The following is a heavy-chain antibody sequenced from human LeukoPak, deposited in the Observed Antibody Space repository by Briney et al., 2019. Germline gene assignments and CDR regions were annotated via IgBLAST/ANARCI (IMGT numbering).Heavy chain of an antibody. Sequence: SVKVSCKASGGTFSSYAISWVRQAPGQGLEWMGRIIPILGIANYAQKFQGRVTITADKSTSTAYMELSSLRSEDTAMYYCARPSFLYYFDYWGQGTLVTVSS. J-gene: IGHJ4*02. CDR1: GGTFSSYA. CDR2: IIPILGIA. CDR3: ARPSFLYYFDY. V-gene: IGHV1-69*04.